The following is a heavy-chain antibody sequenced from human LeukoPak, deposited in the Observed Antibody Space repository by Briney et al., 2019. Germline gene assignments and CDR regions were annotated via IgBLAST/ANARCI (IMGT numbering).Heavy chain of an antibody. CDR2: ISSSSSYI. V-gene: IGHV3-21*01. CDR3: ARAAHTIFGEPNEFDY. CDR1: GFTFSSYS. D-gene: IGHD3-3*01. Sequence: PGGSLILSCAASGFTFSSYSMNWVRQAPGKGLEWVSSISSSSSYIYYADSVKGRFTISRDNAKNSLYLQMNSLRAEDTAVYYCARAAHTIFGEPNEFDYWGQGTLVTVSS. J-gene: IGHJ4*02.